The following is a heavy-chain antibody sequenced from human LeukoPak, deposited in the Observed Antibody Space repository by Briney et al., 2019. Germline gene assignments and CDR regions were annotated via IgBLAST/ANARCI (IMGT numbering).Heavy chain of an antibody. J-gene: IGHJ4*02. Sequence: SETLSLTCPVSGGSISSGGYYWSWIRQHPGKGLEWIGYIYYSGSTYYNPSLKSRVTISVDTSKNQFSLKLSSVTAADTAVYYCAREIDSYDILTGYYFDYWGQGTLVTVSS. CDR1: GGSISSGGYY. CDR2: IYYSGST. CDR3: AREIDSYDILTGYYFDY. D-gene: IGHD3-9*01. V-gene: IGHV4-31*03.